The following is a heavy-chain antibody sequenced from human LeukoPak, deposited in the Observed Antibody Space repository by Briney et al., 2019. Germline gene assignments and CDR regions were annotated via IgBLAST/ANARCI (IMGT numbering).Heavy chain of an antibody. D-gene: IGHD3-10*01. J-gene: IGHJ4*02. Sequence: SETLSLTCTVSGGSISSSSYYWGWIRQPPGKGLEWIGSIYYSGSTYYNPSLKSRVTISVDTSKNQFSLKLSSVTAADTAVYYCARDLGFGESPFRIPWGQGTLVTVSS. CDR1: GGSISSSSYY. V-gene: IGHV4-39*07. CDR2: IYYSGST. CDR3: ARDLGFGESPFRIP.